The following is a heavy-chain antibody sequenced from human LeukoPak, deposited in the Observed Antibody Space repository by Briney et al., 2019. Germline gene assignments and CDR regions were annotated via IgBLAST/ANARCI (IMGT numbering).Heavy chain of an antibody. V-gene: IGHV3-20*04. Sequence: GGSLRLSCAASGFTFSSYGMSWVRQAPGKGLEWVSGISWNSGSIGYADSVKGRFTISRDNAKNSLYLQMNSLRAEDTAVYYCARAKRNAFDIWGQGTMVTVSS. CDR3: ARAKRNAFDI. CDR1: GFTFSSYG. CDR2: ISWNSGSI. J-gene: IGHJ3*02.